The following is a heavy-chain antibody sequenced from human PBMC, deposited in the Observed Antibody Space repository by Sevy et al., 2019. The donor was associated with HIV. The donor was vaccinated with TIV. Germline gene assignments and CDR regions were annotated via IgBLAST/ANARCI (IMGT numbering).Heavy chain of an antibody. CDR1: GFTFTSSA. J-gene: IGHJ6*03. Sequence: ASVKVSCKASGFTFTSSAVQWVRQARGQRLEWIGWIVVGSGNTNYAQKFQERVTITRDMSTSTAYMELSSLRSEDTAVYYCAADELELLKSDYYYYYYMDVWGKGTTVTVSS. D-gene: IGHD1-26*01. CDR3: AADELELLKSDYYYYYYMDV. V-gene: IGHV1-58*01. CDR2: IVVGSGNT.